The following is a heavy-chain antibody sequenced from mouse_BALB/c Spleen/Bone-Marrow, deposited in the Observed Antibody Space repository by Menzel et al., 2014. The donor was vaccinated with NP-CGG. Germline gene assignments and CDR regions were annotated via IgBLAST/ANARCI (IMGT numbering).Heavy chain of an antibody. D-gene: IGHD2-4*01. Sequence: EVKLVESGGGLVQPGGSLRLSCATSGFTFTDYYMTWVRQPPGKALEWLGFIRNKANGYTTEYSASVKGRFTISRDNSQSLLHLQMNTLRAEDSATHYCARDSPKDYDGNYYAMDYWGQGTSVTVSS. CDR2: IRNKANGYTT. CDR1: GFTFTDYY. J-gene: IGHJ4*01. CDR3: ARDSPKDYDGNYYAMDY. V-gene: IGHV7-3*02.